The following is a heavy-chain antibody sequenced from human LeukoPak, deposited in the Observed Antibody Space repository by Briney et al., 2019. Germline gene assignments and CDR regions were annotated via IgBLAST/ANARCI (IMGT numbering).Heavy chain of an antibody. Sequence: PGRSLRLSCAASGFTFSSYAMHWVRQAPGKGLEWVAVISYDGSNKYYADSVKGRFTISRDNSKNTLYLQMNSLRAEDTAVYYCARDGGSSGWSGGSYFDYWGQGTLVTVSS. CDR3: ARDGGSSGWSGGSYFDY. V-gene: IGHV3-30-3*01. CDR1: GFTFSSYA. J-gene: IGHJ4*02. CDR2: ISYDGSNK. D-gene: IGHD6-19*01.